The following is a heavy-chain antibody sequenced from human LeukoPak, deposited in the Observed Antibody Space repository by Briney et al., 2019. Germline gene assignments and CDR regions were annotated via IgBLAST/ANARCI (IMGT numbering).Heavy chain of an antibody. Sequence: GRSLRLSCAASVFIFSSYWMHWVRHVPGKGLVWVARINPGGSSITYADSVKGRFTISRDNAKNTLYLQMDSLRAEDTGVYYCARSNQADDYWGQGTLVTVSS. CDR3: ARSNQADDY. CDR1: VFIFSSYW. J-gene: IGHJ4*02. CDR2: INPGGSSI. V-gene: IGHV3-74*01. D-gene: IGHD1-14*01.